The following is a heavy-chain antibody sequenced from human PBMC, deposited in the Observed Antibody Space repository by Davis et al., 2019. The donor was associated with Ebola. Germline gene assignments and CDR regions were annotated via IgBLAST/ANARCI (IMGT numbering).Heavy chain of an antibody. CDR2: INPSGGST. CDR3: ARVRGYRIYFDY. Sequence: ASVKVSCKASGYTFTSYGISWVRQAPGQGLEWMGIINPSGGSTSYAQKFQGRVTMTRDTSTSTVYMELSSLRAEDTAVYYCARVRGYRIYFDYWGQGTLVTVSS. J-gene: IGHJ4*02. V-gene: IGHV1-46*01. CDR1: GYTFTSYG. D-gene: IGHD5-18*01.